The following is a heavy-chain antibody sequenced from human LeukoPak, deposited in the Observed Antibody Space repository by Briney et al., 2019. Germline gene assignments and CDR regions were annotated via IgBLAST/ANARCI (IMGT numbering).Heavy chain of an antibody. V-gene: IGHV4-34*01. Sequence: SETLSLTCAVYGGSFSGYYWSWIRQPPGKGLEWIGEINHSGSTNYNPSLKSRVTISVDMSKNQFSLKLSSVTAADTAVYYCASPAGAFPDQGDYWGQGTLVTVSS. J-gene: IGHJ4*02. CDR3: ASPAGAFPDQGDY. CDR2: INHSGST. D-gene: IGHD3-10*01. CDR1: GGSFSGYY.